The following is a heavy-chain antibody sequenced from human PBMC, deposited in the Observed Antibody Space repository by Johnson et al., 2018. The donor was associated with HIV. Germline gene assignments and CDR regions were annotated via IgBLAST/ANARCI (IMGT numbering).Heavy chain of an antibody. Sequence: VQLVESGGGLVKPGESLRLSCAASGFSFSNAWMNWVRQAPGKGLEWVSRILSDVSSAIYTDSVTGRFTISRDNSKFTLSLHMNNLRVEDTAVYYCARFPPGGNYYFDIWGQGTMVTVSS. CDR1: GFSFSNAW. CDR3: ARFPPGGNYYFDI. V-gene: IGHV3-74*02. D-gene: IGHD1-26*01. CDR2: ILSDVSSA. J-gene: IGHJ3*02.